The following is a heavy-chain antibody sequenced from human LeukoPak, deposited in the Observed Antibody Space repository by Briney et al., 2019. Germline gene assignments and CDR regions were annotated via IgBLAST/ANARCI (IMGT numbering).Heavy chain of an antibody. CDR3: ARAYYDSSGYYYYFDY. V-gene: IGHV3-11*05. J-gene: IGHJ4*02. Sequence: GGSLRLSCAASGFTFSDYYMSWIRQAPGKGLEWVSYISSSSSYIYYADSVKGRFTISRDNAENSLYLRMNSLRAEDTALYYCARAYYDSSGYYYYFDYWGQGTLVTVSS. CDR1: GFTFSDYY. CDR2: ISSSSSYI. D-gene: IGHD3-22*01.